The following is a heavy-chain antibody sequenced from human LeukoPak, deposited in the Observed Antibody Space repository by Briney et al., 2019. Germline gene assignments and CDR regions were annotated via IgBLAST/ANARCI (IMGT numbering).Heavy chain of an antibody. D-gene: IGHD1-26*01. Sequence: GGSLRLSCAASGFTFNSYVMHWLRQAPGKALEWVSSISGSGDSAYYSNSVKGRFAISRDNSKNALYLQIKSLRAEDTAVYYCAKAHSLGIYAFDIWGQGTMVTVSS. CDR2: ISGSGDSA. V-gene: IGHV3-23*01. CDR3: AKAHSLGIYAFDI. J-gene: IGHJ3*02. CDR1: GFTFNSYV.